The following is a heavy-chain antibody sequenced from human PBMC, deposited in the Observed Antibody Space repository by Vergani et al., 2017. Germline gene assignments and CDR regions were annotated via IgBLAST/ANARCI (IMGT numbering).Heavy chain of an antibody. CDR3: ARALYCSSTSCYLYYYYYYMDV. J-gene: IGHJ6*03. CDR2: INHSGST. CDR1: GGSFSGYY. Sequence: QVQLQQWGAGLLKPSETLSLTCAVYGGSFSGYYWSWIRQPPGXGLEWIGEINHSGSTNYNPSLKSRVTISVDTSKNQFSLKLSSVTAADTAVYYCARALYCSSTSCYLYYYYYYMDVWGKGTTVTVSS. V-gene: IGHV4-34*01. D-gene: IGHD2-2*01.